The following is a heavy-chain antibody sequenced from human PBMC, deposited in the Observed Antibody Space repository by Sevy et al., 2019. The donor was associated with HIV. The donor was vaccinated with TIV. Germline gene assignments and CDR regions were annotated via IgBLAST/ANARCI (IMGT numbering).Heavy chain of an antibody. V-gene: IGHV1-3*01. Sequence: ASVKVSCKTSGYSFTNYAIHWVRPAPGQRLEWMGWIKAGNGNTKYSQNFEGRVTITRDTSATTANMELSSLTSEDTAVYYCARGTEGIFGVVVCRFDYWGQGSLVTVSS. CDR3: ARGTEGIFGVVVCRFDY. CDR1: GYSFTNYA. J-gene: IGHJ4*02. CDR2: IKAGNGNT. D-gene: IGHD3-3*01.